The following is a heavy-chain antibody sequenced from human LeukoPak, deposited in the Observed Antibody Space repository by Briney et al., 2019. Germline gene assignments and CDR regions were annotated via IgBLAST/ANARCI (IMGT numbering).Heavy chain of an antibody. CDR3: AKEAQGALGSSPDY. CDR2: ISYDGSNK. J-gene: IGHJ4*02. D-gene: IGHD6-13*01. Sequence: GGSLRLSCAASGFTFSSYAMHWVRQAPGKGLEWVAVISYDGSNKYYADSVKGRFTISRDNSKNTLYLQMNSLRAEDTAVYYCAKEAQGALGSSPDYWGQGTLVTVSS. CDR1: GFTFSSYA. V-gene: IGHV3-30-3*01.